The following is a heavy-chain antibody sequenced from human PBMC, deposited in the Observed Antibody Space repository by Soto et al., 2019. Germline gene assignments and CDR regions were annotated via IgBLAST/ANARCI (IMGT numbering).Heavy chain of an antibody. J-gene: IGHJ6*02. Sequence: ASVKVSCKASGYTFTSYGISWVRQAPGQGLEWMGWISAYNGNTNYAQKLQGRVTMTTDTSTSTAYMELRSLRSDDTAVYYCARDYYDSSGPEPRRMDVWGQGTTVTVSS. D-gene: IGHD3-22*01. CDR2: ISAYNGNT. CDR1: GYTFTSYG. V-gene: IGHV1-18*01. CDR3: ARDYYDSSGPEPRRMDV.